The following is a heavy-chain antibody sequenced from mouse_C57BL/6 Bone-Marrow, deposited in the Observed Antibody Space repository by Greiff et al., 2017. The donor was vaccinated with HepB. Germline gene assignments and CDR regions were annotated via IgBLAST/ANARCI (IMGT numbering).Heavy chain of an antibody. Sequence: EVKLMESGGGLVKPGGSLKLSCAASGFTFSSYTMSWVRQTPEKGLEWVATISGGGGNTYYPDSVKGRFTISRDNAKNTLYLQMSSLRSEDTALYYCARRGYYGSSAWFAYWGQGTLVTVSA. CDR3: ARRGYYGSSAWFAY. CDR2: ISGGGGNT. CDR1: GFTFSSYT. D-gene: IGHD1-1*01. V-gene: IGHV5-9*01. J-gene: IGHJ3*01.